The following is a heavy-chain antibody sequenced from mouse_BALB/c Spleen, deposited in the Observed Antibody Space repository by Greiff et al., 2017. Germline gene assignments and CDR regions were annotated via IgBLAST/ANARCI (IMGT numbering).Heavy chain of an antibody. CDR3: AKNLREAWFAY. J-gene: IGHJ3*01. CDR2: ISTYYGDA. D-gene: IGHD1-1*01. V-gene: IGHV1S137*01. CDR1: GYTFTDYA. Sequence: QVQLKESGAELVRPGVSVKISCKGSGYTFTDYAMHWVKQSHAKSLEWIGVISTYYGDASYNQKFKGKATMTVDKSSSTAYMELARLTSEDSAIYYCAKNLREAWFAYWGQGTLVTVSA.